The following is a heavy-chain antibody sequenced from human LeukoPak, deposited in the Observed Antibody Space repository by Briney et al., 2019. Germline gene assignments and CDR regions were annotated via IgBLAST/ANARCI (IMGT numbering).Heavy chain of an antibody. J-gene: IGHJ4*02. Sequence: SETLSLNCTVSGGSISSDSYYWAWIRQPPGKGLEWIASIYYSGSTYYNPSLKSRVTISVDTSRNQFSLKLNSVTAADTAVYYCASLAVAGLSEGYWGQGTLVIVSS. V-gene: IGHV4-39*01. CDR3: ASLAVAGLSEGY. D-gene: IGHD6-19*01. CDR1: GGSISSDSYY. CDR2: IYYSGST.